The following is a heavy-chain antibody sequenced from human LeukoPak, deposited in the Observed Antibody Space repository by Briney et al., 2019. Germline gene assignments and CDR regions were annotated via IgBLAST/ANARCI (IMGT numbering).Heavy chain of an antibody. Sequence: GWSLRLSCAACRFTFISYAMSWLRQAPGKGLAWVSAISGSGGSTYYADSVKGRFTISSDNSKKTLYLQMNNLRADDTAVYYCAKDDSLCFDPWGQGTLVTVSS. CDR3: AKDDSLCFDP. J-gene: IGHJ5*02. V-gene: IGHV3-23*01. CDR2: ISGSGGST. D-gene: IGHD2-21*01. CDR1: RFTFISYA.